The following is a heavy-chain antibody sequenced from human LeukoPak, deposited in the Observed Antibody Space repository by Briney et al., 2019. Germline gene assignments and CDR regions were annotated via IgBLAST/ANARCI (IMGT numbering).Heavy chain of an antibody. CDR1: GFIFSTYA. V-gene: IGHV3-23*01. Sequence: GGSLRLSCAASGFIFSTYAMGWVRQAPGKGLEWVSVISESGATTYYADPVKGRFTISRDNSKNTLYLQMNSLRVEDTGTYYCAKQVMNGLALYDCRGQGTLVTVSS. CDR2: ISESGATT. J-gene: IGHJ4*02. CDR3: AKQVMNGLALYDC. D-gene: IGHD2-2*02.